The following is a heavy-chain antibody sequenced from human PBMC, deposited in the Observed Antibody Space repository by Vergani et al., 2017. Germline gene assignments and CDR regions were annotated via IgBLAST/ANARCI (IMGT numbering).Heavy chain of an antibody. CDR3: VSSRLRSFEY. Sequence: QVKVVQSGAEVKAPGASVKVSCAASGYTYRCYYVHWVRQAPGQGFEWMGAINPLGGRATYSQKFQGRVSVTGDSSTTGGTSASMVYMDLTSLAPEDTAVYCCVSSRLRSFEYWGQGTLVTVSS. J-gene: IGHJ4*02. CDR1: GYTYRCYY. D-gene: IGHD4-17*01. V-gene: IGHV1-46*03. CDR2: INPLGGRA.